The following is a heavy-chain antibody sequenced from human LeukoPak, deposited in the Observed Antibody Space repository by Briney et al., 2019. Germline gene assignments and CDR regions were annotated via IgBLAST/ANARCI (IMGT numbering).Heavy chain of an antibody. J-gene: IGHJ6*03. CDR3: ARDYYDILTGYYNYYYYYYMDV. D-gene: IGHD3-9*01. V-gene: IGHV4-34*01. CDR1: GGSFSGYY. Sequence: PSETLSLTCAVYGGSFSGYYWSWIRQPPGKGLEWIGEINHSGSTNYNPSLKSRVTISVDTSKNQFSLKLSSVTAADTAVYYCARDYYDILTGYYNYYYYYYMDVWGKGTTVTISS. CDR2: INHSGST.